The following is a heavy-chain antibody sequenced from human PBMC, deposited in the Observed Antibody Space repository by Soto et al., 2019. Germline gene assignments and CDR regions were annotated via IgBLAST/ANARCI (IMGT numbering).Heavy chain of an antibody. CDR2: IYYSGST. Sequence: QVQLQESGPGLVKPSETLSLTCTVPGGSISSYYWSWIRQPPGKGLEWIGYIYYSGSTDYDPSLNSRVTISVDTSKNQFSLKLSSVTAADTAVYYCARRWGTYFDFWGQGTLVTVSS. V-gene: IGHV4-59*01. J-gene: IGHJ4*02. CDR3: ARRWGTYFDF. CDR1: GGSISSYY. D-gene: IGHD7-27*01.